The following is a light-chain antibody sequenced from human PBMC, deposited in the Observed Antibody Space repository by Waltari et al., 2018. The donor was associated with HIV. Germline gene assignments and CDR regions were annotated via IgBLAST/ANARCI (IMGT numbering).Light chain of an antibody. CDR3: SSYTSSSTLYVV. V-gene: IGLV2-14*01. CDR1: SSDVGGYNY. Sequence: QSALTQPASVSGSPGQSITISCPGTSSDVGGYNYVSWYQQHPGKPPKLMIYYVSYRPSAVSNRFSGSKSGNTASLPISGLQAGDEDDYYCSSYTSSSTLYVVFGGGTKLTVL. CDR2: YVS. J-gene: IGLJ2*01.